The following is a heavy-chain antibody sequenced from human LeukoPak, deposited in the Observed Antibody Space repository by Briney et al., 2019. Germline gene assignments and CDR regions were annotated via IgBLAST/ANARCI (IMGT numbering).Heavy chain of an antibody. CDR1: RGSISGSIRSYY. CDR2: ISSSGTV. V-gene: IGHV4-4*09. CDR3: ARIPLGYSGAYYFDY. J-gene: IGHJ4*02. Sequence: SETLSLTCTVSRGSISGSIRSYYWSWLRQPPGKGLEWIGYISSSGTVNDNPSLRSRVTISVDTSKNQFFLNLSSVSAADTAGYYCARIPLGYSGAYYFDYWGQGPLVTVSP. D-gene: IGHD5-12*01.